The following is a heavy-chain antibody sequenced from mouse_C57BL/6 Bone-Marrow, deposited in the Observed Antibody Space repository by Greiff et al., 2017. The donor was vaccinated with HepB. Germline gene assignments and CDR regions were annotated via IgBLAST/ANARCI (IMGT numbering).Heavy chain of an antibody. CDR3: ARDTTVRGDY. J-gene: IGHJ2*01. CDR1: GYSFTGYF. V-gene: IGHV1-20*01. Sequence: EVQLKESGPELVKPGDSVKISCKASGYSFTGYFMNWVMQSHGKSLEWIGRINPYNGDTFYNQKFKGKATLTVDKSSSTAHMELRSLTSEDSAVYYCARDTTVRGDYWGQGTTLTVSS. D-gene: IGHD1-1*01. CDR2: INPYNGDT.